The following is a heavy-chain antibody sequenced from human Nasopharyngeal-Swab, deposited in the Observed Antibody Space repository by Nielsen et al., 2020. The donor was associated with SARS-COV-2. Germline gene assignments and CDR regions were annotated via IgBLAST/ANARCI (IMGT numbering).Heavy chain of an antibody. D-gene: IGHD4-23*01. J-gene: IGHJ3*02. V-gene: IGHV1-18*01. Sequence: ASVKVSCKASGYTFTTYGISWVRQAPGQGLEWMGWISAYNGDTNYVQKLQGRVTMTTDTSTSTAYMEVRSLRSDDTAVYYCARVDYGANYAFDIWGQGTMVTVSS. CDR3: ARVDYGANYAFDI. CDR1: GYTFTTYG. CDR2: ISAYNGDT.